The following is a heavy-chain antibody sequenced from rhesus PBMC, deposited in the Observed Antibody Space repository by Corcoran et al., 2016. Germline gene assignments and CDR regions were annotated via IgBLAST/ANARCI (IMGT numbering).Heavy chain of an antibody. CDR3: AKDIEPTGTYYFDY. D-gene: IGHD4-29*01. CDR1: GFPFSNYG. V-gene: IGHV3S5*01. J-gene: IGHJ4*01. Sequence: EVQLVETGGGLVQPGGSLKLLCAASGFPFSNYGMIWVRQAPGQGLEWVSAINSGGDNTHYADSVKGRFTISRDNSENTFSLQMNNLRTEDTAMYYCAKDIEPTGTYYFDYWGQGVLVTVSS. CDR2: INSGGDNT.